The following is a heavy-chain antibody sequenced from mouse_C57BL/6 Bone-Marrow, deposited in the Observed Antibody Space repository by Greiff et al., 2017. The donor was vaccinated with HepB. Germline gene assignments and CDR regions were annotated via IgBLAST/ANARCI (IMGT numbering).Heavy chain of an antibody. J-gene: IGHJ4*01. V-gene: IGHV1-69*01. CDR2: IDPSDSYT. CDR1: GYTFTSYW. D-gene: IGHD2-4*01. Sequence: QVQLQQPGAELVMPGASVKLSCKASGYTFTSYWMNWVKQRPGQGLEWIGEIDPSDSYTNYNQKFKGKATLTADKSSSTAYMQLSSLTSEDSAVYYCARGIYYDYDEGMDYWGQGTSVTVSS. CDR3: ARGIYYDYDEGMDY.